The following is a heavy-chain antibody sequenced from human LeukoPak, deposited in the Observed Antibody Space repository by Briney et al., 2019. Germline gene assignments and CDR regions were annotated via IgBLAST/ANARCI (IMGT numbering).Heavy chain of an antibody. CDR3: ARDCERGYSYGLC. J-gene: IGHJ4*02. D-gene: IGHD5-18*01. Sequence: SGGSLRLSCAASGFTFSSYEMNWVRQAPGKGLEWVSYISSSGSTIYYADSVKGRFTISRDNAKNSVYLQMNSLRAEDTAVYYCARDCERGYSYGLCWGQGTLVTVSS. CDR1: GFTFSSYE. CDR2: ISSSGSTI. V-gene: IGHV3-48*03.